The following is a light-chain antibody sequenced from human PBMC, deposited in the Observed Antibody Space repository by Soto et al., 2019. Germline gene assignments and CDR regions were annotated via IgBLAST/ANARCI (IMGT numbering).Light chain of an antibody. CDR3: CSYAGTYTFK. V-gene: IGLV2-11*01. CDR1: SSDIGGYNY. J-gene: IGLJ2*01. CDR2: DVT. Sequence: QSALTQPRSVSGSPGQSVTISCTGTSSDIGGYNYVSWYQHHPGKAPKLMIYDVTKRASGVPDRFSGSKSGNTASLTISGLQAEDEADYYCCSYAGTYTFKFGGGTKLTVL.